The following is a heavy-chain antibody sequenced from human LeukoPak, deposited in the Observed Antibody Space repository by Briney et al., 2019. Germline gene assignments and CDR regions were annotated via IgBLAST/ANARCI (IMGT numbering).Heavy chain of an antibody. CDR2: IISSGTTI. Sequence: GGSLRLSCAASGFTFSDYYMTWIRQAPGKGLEWLSYIISSGTTIYYADSVKGRFTVSRDNAKNSLYLQENSLRAEDTAVYYCARHSSGWSFDYWGQGTLVTVSS. V-gene: IGHV3-11*04. D-gene: IGHD3-22*01. CDR1: GFTFSDYY. CDR3: ARHSSGWSFDY. J-gene: IGHJ4*02.